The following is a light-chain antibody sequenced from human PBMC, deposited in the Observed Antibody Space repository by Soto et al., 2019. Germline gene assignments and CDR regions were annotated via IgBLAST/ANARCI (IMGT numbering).Light chain of an antibody. CDR3: QRYGSSPAHT. Sequence: EIVLTQSPGTLSLSPGEGATLSCRASQSVRNNYLAWYQQKPGQAPRLLISGASSRATGVPDRFSGSGSGTDFTLTISRLESEDFAVYYCQRYGSSPAHTFGQGTRLEIK. CDR2: GAS. J-gene: IGKJ2*01. V-gene: IGKV3-20*01. CDR1: QSVRNNY.